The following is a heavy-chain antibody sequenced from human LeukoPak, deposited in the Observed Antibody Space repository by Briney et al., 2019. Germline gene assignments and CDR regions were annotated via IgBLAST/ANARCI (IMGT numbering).Heavy chain of an antibody. V-gene: IGHV1-24*01. J-gene: IGHJ6*02. D-gene: IGHD3-22*01. CDR1: GYTLTELS. Sequence: ASVKVSCKVSGYTLTELSMHWVRQAPGKGLEWMGGFDPEDGETIYAQKFQGRVTMTEDTSTDTAYMELSSLRSEDTAVYYCATTTYYYDSSGYDYYGMDVWGQGTTVTVSS. CDR2: FDPEDGET. CDR3: ATTTYYYDSSGYDYYGMDV.